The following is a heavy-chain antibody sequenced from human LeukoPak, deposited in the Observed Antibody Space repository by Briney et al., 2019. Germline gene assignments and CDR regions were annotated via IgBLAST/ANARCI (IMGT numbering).Heavy chain of an antibody. J-gene: IGHJ4*02. CDR2: IYYSGTI. CDR3: ARDGYHYDSSGYYSLDY. V-gene: IGHV4-59*12. CDR1: GDSIGSYY. D-gene: IGHD3-22*01. Sequence: SETLSLTCSVSGDSIGSYYWSWIRQPPGKGLEWIGYIYYSGTINYNPSLKSRVTMSVDTSKNQFSLKLSSVTAADTAVYYCARDGYHYDSSGYYSLDYWGQGTLVTVSS.